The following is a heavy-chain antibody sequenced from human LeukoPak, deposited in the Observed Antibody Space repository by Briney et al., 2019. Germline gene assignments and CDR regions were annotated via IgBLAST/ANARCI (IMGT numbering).Heavy chain of an antibody. V-gene: IGHV3-30*01. D-gene: IGHD2-15*01. CDR3: ARAVGDCSGGSCYSELDY. J-gene: IGHJ4*02. CDR2: ISYDGTNK. CDR1: GLTVSIYT. Sequence: GKSLRLSCAASGLTVSIYTMHWVRQASGKGLEWVALISYDGTNKYYADSVKGRFTISRDNSKSTLYLQMNSLRAEDTAVYYCARAVGDCSGGSCYSELDYWGQGALVTVSS.